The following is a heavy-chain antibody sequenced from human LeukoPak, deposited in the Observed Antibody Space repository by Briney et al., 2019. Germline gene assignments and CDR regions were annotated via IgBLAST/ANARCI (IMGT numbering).Heavy chain of an antibody. CDR2: ISGNSKTI. J-gene: IGHJ4*02. Sequence: PGGSLRLSCAASGFSFSIYGMNWVRQAPGKGLEWVSYISGNSKTIYYADSVKGRFTISRDNAKNSLYLQMNSLRDEDTAVYYCARDYRYYDSSGYYSFDYWGQGTLVTVSS. V-gene: IGHV3-48*02. D-gene: IGHD3-22*01. CDR3: ARDYRYYDSSGYYSFDY. CDR1: GFSFSIYG.